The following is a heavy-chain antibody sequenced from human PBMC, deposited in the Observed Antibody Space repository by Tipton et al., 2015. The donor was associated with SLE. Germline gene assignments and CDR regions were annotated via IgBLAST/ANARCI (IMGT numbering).Heavy chain of an antibody. CDR1: GGSISSGGYY. J-gene: IGHJ3*02. V-gene: IGHV4-31*03. Sequence: TLSLTCTVSGGSISSGGYYWNWLRQHPGQGLEWIGYIYYSGSTYYNPSLKSRVTISVDTSKNQFSLKLSSVTAADTAVYYCARRGWSGLTDDAFDIWGQGTMVTVSS. CDR2: IYYSGST. D-gene: IGHD3-9*01. CDR3: ARRGWSGLTDDAFDI.